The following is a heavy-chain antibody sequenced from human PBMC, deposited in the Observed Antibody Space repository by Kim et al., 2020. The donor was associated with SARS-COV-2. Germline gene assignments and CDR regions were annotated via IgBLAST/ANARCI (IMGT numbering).Heavy chain of an antibody. V-gene: IGHV7-4-1*02. CDR3: ARDGTIAVAGTFTDY. Sequence: ASVKVSCKTSGYTFTSYAMNWVRQAPGQGLEWMGWINTNTGNPTYAQGFTGRFVFSLDTTVSTAYVQINSLKAEDTAVYYCARDGTIAVAGTFTDYWGQGTPVTVSS. D-gene: IGHD6-19*01. J-gene: IGHJ4*02. CDR2: INTNTGNP. CDR1: GYTFTSYA.